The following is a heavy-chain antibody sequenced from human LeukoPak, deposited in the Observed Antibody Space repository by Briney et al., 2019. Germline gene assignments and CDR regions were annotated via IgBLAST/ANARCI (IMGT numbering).Heavy chain of an antibody. J-gene: IGHJ6*03. CDR2: IYYSGST. D-gene: IGHD6-6*01. CDR1: GGSFSGYY. V-gene: IGHV4-59*01. CDR3: ARGVAARPDYYYYYMDV. Sequence: ASETLSLTCGVSGGSFSGYYWSWIRQPPGKGLEWIGYIYYSGSTNYNPSLKSRVTISVDTSKNQFSLKLSSVTAADTAVYYCARGVAARPDYYYYYMDVWGKGTTVTVSS.